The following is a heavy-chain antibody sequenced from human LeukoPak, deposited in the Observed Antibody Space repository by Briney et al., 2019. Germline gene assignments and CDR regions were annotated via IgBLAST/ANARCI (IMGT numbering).Heavy chain of an antibody. J-gene: IGHJ6*03. CDR1: GGSFSPYF. CDR3: ARDVNWTPLMDV. D-gene: IGHD1-1*01. Sequence: TPSETLSLTCAVYGGSFSPYFWSWIRQPPGKGLEWIGEIDPSGRTNYNPSLKSRVTISVDTSKSQFSLKLNAVTAADTAVYYCARDVNWTPLMDVWGKGTTVTVSS. V-gene: IGHV4-34*01. CDR2: IDPSGRT.